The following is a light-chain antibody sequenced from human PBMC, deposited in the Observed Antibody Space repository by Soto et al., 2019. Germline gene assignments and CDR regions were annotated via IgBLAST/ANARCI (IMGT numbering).Light chain of an antibody. CDR1: QSISSW. J-gene: IGKJ4*01. V-gene: IGKV1-5*03. CDR3: QQYHNYSLT. CDR2: KAS. Sequence: DIPMTQSPSTLSASVGDRVTITCRASQSISSWLAWYQQKPGKAPKLLIYKASSLEGGVPSRFSGSGSGTDFTLTISSLQHDDFATYYCQQYHNYSLTFGGGTKVDIK.